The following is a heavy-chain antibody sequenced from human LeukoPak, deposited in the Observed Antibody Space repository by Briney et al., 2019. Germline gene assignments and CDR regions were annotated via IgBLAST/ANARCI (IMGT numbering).Heavy chain of an antibody. J-gene: IGHJ6*03. CDR2: IYPSDSHT. D-gene: IGHD3-16*02. V-gene: IGHV5-51*01. Sequence: PGESLKISCQGSGYTFPIYWIGWVRQTPGKGLEWMGIIYPSDSHTIYSPSFQGQVTVPADKSISIAYLQWSSLKASDTAIYYCVRHYRPPQDSRAAKPTGYYYYYMDVWGTGTTVIVSS. CDR3: VRHYRPPQDSRAAKPTGYYYYYMDV. CDR1: GYTFPIYW.